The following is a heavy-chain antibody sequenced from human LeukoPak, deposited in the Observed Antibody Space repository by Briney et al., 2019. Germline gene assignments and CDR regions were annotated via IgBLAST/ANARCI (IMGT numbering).Heavy chain of an antibody. J-gene: IGHJ3*02. Sequence: GRSLRLSCAASGFTFDESVMHWVRQAPGKGLEWVSGIGWDSNSIIYADSVKGRFTISRDNAKNSLYLQMNSLRAEDTALYYCAKAMAAPGAFDIWGQGTVVTVSS. CDR2: IGWDSNSI. D-gene: IGHD5-24*01. CDR1: GFTFDESV. CDR3: AKAMAAPGAFDI. V-gene: IGHV3-9*01.